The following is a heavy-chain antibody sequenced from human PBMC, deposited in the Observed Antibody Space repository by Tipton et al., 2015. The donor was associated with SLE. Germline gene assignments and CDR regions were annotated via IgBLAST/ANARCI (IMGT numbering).Heavy chain of an antibody. D-gene: IGHD3-10*01. CDR2: INHSGST. CDR1: GGSFSGYY. J-gene: IGHJ4*02. CDR3: ASLRTEYYYGSRADY. V-gene: IGHV4-34*01. Sequence: TLSLTCAAYGGSFSGYYWSWIRQPPGKGLEWIGEINHSGSTNYNPSLKSRVTISVDTPKNRFSLKLSSVTAADTAVYYCASLRTEYYYGSRADYWGQGTLVTVSS.